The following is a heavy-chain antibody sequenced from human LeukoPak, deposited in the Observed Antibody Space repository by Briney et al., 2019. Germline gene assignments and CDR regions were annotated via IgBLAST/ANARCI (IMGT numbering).Heavy chain of an antibody. V-gene: IGHV4-59*01. CDR3: ARDLYYYYYMDV. J-gene: IGHJ6*03. CDR2: IYYSGST. Sequence: SETLSLTCTVSGGSISSYYWSWIRQPPGKGLEWIGYIYYSGSTNYNPSLKSRVTISVDTSKNRFSPKLSSVTAADTAVYYCARDLYYYYYMDVWGKGTTVTVSS. CDR1: GGSISSYY.